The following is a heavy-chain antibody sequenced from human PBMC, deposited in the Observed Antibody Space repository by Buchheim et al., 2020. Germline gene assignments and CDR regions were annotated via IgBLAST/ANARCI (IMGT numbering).Heavy chain of an antibody. CDR3: ASLRWLQLDDEESFDI. D-gene: IGHD5-24*01. V-gene: IGHV4-59*01. CDR2: IYYSGST. Sequence: QVQLQESGPGLVKPSETLSLTCTVSGGSISSYYWSWIRQPPGKGLEWIGYIYYSGSTNYNPSLKSRVTISVDTSKNQFSLKLSSVTAADTAVYYCASLRWLQLDDEESFDIWGQGT. CDR1: GGSISSYY. J-gene: IGHJ3*02.